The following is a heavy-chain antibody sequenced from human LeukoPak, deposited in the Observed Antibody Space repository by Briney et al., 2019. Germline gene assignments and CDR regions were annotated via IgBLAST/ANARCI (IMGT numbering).Heavy chain of an antibody. Sequence: SETLSLTCTVSGGSISSYYWSWIRQPPGKGLEWIGYIYTSGSTNYNPSLKSRVTISVDTSKNQFSLKLSSVTAADTAVYYCARLTRRGTFKYYYYMDVRGKGTTVTVSS. CDR1: GGSISSYY. D-gene: IGHD2/OR15-2a*01. J-gene: IGHJ6*03. CDR3: ARLTRRGTFKYYYYMDV. V-gene: IGHV4-4*09. CDR2: IYTSGST.